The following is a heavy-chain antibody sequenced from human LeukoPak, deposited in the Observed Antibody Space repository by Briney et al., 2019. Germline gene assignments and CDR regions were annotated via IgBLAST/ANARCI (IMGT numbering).Heavy chain of an antibody. J-gene: IGHJ4*02. D-gene: IGHD3-10*01. V-gene: IGHV4-34*01. CDR2: INHRGST. CDR1: GGSFSGYY. CDR3: ARGSITMPAAPFDY. Sequence: SETLSLTCAVYGGSFSGYYWTWIRQSPGEGLEWIGEINHRGSTNYNPPLKSRVTMSLDTFKTEFSLRLTAVTAADTAVYYCARGSITMPAAPFDYWGQGTLVTVSS.